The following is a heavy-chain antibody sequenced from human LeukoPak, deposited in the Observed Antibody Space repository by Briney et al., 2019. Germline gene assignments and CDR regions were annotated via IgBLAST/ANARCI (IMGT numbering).Heavy chain of an antibody. V-gene: IGHV3-30*18. D-gene: IGHD3-10*01. CDR3: AKERNYYGSGSSTDFDF. CDR1: GFTFSSYD. Sequence: PGRSLRVSCAASGFTFSSYDMHWVRQAPGKGLEWVAVISYDGTNKYYADDSVKGRFTISRDNSRDTLYLQMNSLSAEDTAVYYCAKERNYYGSGSSTDFDFWGQGTLVTVSS. CDR2: ISYDGTNK. J-gene: IGHJ4*02.